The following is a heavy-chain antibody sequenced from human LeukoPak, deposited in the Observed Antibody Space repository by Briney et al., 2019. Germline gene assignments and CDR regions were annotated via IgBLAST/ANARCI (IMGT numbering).Heavy chain of an antibody. J-gene: IGHJ6*03. D-gene: IGHD3-16*01. Sequence: PSETLSLTCTVSGGSISSYYWSWIRQPPGKGLEWIGEINHSGSTNYNPSLKSRVTISVDTSKNQFSLKLSSVTAADTAVYYCARGPSMMLSYYYYYYMDVWGKGTTVTVSS. CDR2: INHSGST. CDR3: ARGPSMMLSYYYYYYMDV. V-gene: IGHV4-34*01. CDR1: GGSISSYY.